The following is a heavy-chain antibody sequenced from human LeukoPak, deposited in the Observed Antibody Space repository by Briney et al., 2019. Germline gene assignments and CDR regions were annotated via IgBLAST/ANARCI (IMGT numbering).Heavy chain of an antibody. CDR1: GFGFSTYA. CDR2: ISGSGEDT. Sequence: GGSLRLSCEASGFGFSTYAMSWVRQAPGKGLEWVAGISGSGEDTHYAHSVKGRFRISRDNSKNPLYLQMNSLRNEDTAIYYCASGTYRLGDYWGQGTLVPVSS. D-gene: IGHD3-10*01. V-gene: IGHV3-23*01. CDR3: ASGTYRLGDY. J-gene: IGHJ4*02.